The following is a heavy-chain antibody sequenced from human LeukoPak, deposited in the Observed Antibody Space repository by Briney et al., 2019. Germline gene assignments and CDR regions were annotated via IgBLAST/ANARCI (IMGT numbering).Heavy chain of an antibody. J-gene: IGHJ4*02. CDR3: AKDRGYNSGRGPIDY. Sequence: GRSLRLSCAASGFTFSSYGMHWVRQAPGKGLEWVAVISYDGTNKYYGDSVKGRFTISRDNSKNTLYLQMNSLRAEDTAVYYCAKDRGYNSGRGPIDYWGQGTLVTVSS. CDR2: ISYDGTNK. D-gene: IGHD6-19*01. CDR1: GFTFSSYG. V-gene: IGHV3-30*18.